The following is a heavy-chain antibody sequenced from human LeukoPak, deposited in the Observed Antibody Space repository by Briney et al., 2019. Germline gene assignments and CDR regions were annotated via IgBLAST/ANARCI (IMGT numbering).Heavy chain of an antibody. V-gene: IGHV4-39*07. D-gene: IGHD2-8*01. J-gene: IGHJ3*02. Sequence: PSETLSLTCSVSGDSISSIGHYWAWIRQPPGMGLEWIGTVSYSGNTYYNPSLKSRVTISGDTSKNQFSLHLRSVTAADTALYYCAKNYYQTSDIMVDDAFEIWGQGTMVTVSS. CDR3: AKNYYQTSDIMVDDAFEI. CDR2: VSYSGNT. CDR1: GDSISSIGHY.